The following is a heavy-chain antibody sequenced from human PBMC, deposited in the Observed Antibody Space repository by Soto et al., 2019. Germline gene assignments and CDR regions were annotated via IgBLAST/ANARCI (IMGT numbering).Heavy chain of an antibody. Sequence: GGSLRLSCAASGFTFSSYAMSWVRQAPGKGLEWVSAISGSGGSTYYADSVKGRFTISRDNSKNTLYLQMNSLRAEDRDVDYCAKEARQQLAHDAFDIWGQGTMVTVSS. CDR3: AKEARQQLAHDAFDI. V-gene: IGHV3-23*01. D-gene: IGHD6-13*01. CDR2: ISGSGGST. J-gene: IGHJ3*02. CDR1: GFTFSSYA.